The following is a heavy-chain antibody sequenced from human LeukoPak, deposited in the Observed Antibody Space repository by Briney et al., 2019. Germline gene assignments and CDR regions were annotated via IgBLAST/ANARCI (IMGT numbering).Heavy chain of an antibody. Sequence: GGSLRLSCAASGFTFSNAWMSWVRQAPGKGLEWVANIKQDGSEKYYVDSVKGRFTISRDNAKNSLYLQMNSLRAEGTAVYYCARVYHSSSGRAIDYWGQGTLVTVSS. V-gene: IGHV3-7*01. CDR2: IKQDGSEK. CDR1: GFTFSNAW. CDR3: ARVYHSSSGRAIDY. D-gene: IGHD6-6*01. J-gene: IGHJ4*02.